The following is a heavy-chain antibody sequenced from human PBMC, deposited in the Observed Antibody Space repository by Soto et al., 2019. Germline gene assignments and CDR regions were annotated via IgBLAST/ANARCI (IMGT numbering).Heavy chain of an antibody. CDR1: GGSISSSSYY. CDR3: AGGEQQLFSEGWFDP. D-gene: IGHD6-13*01. J-gene: IGHJ5*02. V-gene: IGHV4-39*07. CDR2: IYYSGST. Sequence: SETLSLTCTVSGGSISSSSYYWGWIHQPPGKGLEWIGRIYYSGSTYYNPSLKSRVTISVDTSKNQFSLKLSSVTAADTAVYYCAGGEQQLFSEGWFDPWGQGTLVTVSS.